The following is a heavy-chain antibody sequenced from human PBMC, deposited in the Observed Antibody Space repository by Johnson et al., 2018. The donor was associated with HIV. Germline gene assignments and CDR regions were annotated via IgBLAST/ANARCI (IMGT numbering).Heavy chain of an antibody. V-gene: IGHV3-11*04. J-gene: IGHJ3*02. CDR1: GFIFSDYY. Sequence: QVQVVESGGGLVKPGGSLRLSCAASGFIFSDYYMSWIRQAPGKGLEWVSYISSSGSTIQYADSVKGRFTISRNNAKNSLYLQMNSLRAEDTAVYYCAREEVVVAATQDDAFDIWGQGTMVTVSS. D-gene: IGHD2-15*01. CDR2: ISSSGSTI. CDR3: AREEVVVAATQDDAFDI.